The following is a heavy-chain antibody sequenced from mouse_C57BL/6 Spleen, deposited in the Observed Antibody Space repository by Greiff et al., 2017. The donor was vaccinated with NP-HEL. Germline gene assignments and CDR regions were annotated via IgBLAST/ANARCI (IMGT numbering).Heavy chain of an antibody. V-gene: IGHV1-61*01. CDR1: GYTFTSYW. Sequence: VQLQQPGAELVRPGSSVTLSCKASGYTFTSYWMDWVKQRPGQGLEWIGNIYPSDSETHYNQKFKDKATLTVDKSSSTAYMQLSSLTSEDSAVYYCARSRYSNYFDYWGQGTTLTVSS. CDR2: IYPSDSET. D-gene: IGHD2-5*01. J-gene: IGHJ2*01. CDR3: ARSRYSNYFDY.